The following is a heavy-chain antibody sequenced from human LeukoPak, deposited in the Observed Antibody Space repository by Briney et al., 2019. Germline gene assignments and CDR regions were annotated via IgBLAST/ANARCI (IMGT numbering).Heavy chain of an antibody. J-gene: IGHJ6*02. D-gene: IGHD4-17*01. CDR1: GGSFSGYY. Sequence: SETLSLTCAVYGGSFSGYYWSWIRQPAGKGLEWIGRIYTSGSTNYNPSLKSRVTMSVDTSKNQFSLKLSSVTAADTAVYYCARAHPVNYYYGMDVWGQGTTVTVSS. V-gene: IGHV4-59*10. CDR3: ARAHPVNYYYGMDV. CDR2: IYTSGST.